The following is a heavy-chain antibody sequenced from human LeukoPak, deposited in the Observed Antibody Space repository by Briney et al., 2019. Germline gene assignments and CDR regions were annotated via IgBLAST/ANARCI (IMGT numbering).Heavy chain of an antibody. V-gene: IGHV4-39*01. Sequence: SETLSLTCTVSGGSIGSSSYYWGWIRQPPGKGLEWIGSIYYSGSTYYNPSLKSRVTISVDTSKNQFSLKLSSVTAADTAVYYCARIEEMATLFDYWGQGTLVTVSS. CDR1: GGSIGSSSYY. D-gene: IGHD5-24*01. CDR3: ARIEEMATLFDY. J-gene: IGHJ4*02. CDR2: IYYSGST.